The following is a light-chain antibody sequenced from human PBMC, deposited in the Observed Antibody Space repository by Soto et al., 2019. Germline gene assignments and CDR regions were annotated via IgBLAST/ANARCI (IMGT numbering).Light chain of an antibody. CDR1: QSVSSIT. V-gene: IGKV3-20*01. CDR3: QQYGGALVT. J-gene: IGKJ4*01. Sequence: IVLTQSPGTLSLSPGERATLSCRASQSVSSITLTWYQHKPGRAPRLLLYGASARATGIPDRFSGSGSGTDFTLTISRLEPEDFAVYYCQQYGGALVTFGGGTKVEIK. CDR2: GAS.